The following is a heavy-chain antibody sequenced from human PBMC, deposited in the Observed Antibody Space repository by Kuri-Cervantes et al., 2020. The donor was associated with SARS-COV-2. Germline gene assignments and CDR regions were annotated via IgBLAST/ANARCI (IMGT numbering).Heavy chain of an antibody. CDR1: GGSISSGDYY. CDR3: ARGPITLGYCSSTSCPLGGDY. D-gene: IGHD2-2*01. V-gene: IGHV4-30-4*08. Sequence: LRLSCTVSGGSISSGDYYWSWIRQPPGKGLEWIGYIYYSGSTYYNPSLKSRVTISVDTSKNQFSLKLSSVTAADTAVYYCARGPITLGYCSSTSCPLGGDYWGQGTLVTVSS. CDR2: IYYSGST. J-gene: IGHJ4*02.